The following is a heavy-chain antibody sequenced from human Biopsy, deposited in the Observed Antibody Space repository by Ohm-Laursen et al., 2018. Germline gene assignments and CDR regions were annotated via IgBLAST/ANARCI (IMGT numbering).Heavy chain of an antibody. V-gene: IGHV4-4*07. Sequence: GTLSLTCSVSGGPLSNYYWSWIRQPAGKGLEWIGRIYTSGSSNKNPSLMSRVTMSVDTSKKQFSLKVYSVTAADTAVYYCVRGVDYYDPYHYYALDVWGQGTTVTVSS. CDR2: IYTSGSS. J-gene: IGHJ6*02. CDR1: GGPLSNYY. CDR3: VRGVDYYDPYHYYALDV. D-gene: IGHD3-22*01.